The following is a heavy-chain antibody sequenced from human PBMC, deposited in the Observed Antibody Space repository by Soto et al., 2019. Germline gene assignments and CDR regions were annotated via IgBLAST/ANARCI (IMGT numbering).Heavy chain of an antibody. Sequence: QVQLVESGGGVVQPGRSLRLSCAASGFMFSNHGMHWVRQAPGKGLEWVAVIWSDGNNRYYADSVKGRFTISRNNSKXXXXXXXXXXXXXXXXXXXXXXXXXXXXXASDYWGQGTLVTVSS. CDR3: XXXXXXXXXASDY. J-gene: IGHJ4*02. CDR1: GFMFSNHG. V-gene: IGHV3-33*01. CDR2: IWSDGNNR.